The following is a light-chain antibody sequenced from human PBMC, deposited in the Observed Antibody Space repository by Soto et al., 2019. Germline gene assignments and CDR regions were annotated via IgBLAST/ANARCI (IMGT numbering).Light chain of an antibody. CDR3: AAWDDSLNGPV. J-gene: IGLJ2*01. CDR2: RNN. V-gene: IGLV1-44*01. Sequence: QSVLTQPPSASGTPGQRVTISCSGSSSNIGSNAVNWYQQLPGTAPKLLIYRNNQRPSGVPDRFSGSKSGTSASLAIGGLQSEDEADYYCAAWDDSLNGPVFGGGTKLTVL. CDR1: SSNIGSNA.